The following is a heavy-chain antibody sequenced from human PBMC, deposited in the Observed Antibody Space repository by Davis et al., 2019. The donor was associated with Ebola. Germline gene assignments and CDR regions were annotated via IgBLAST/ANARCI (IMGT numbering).Heavy chain of an antibody. J-gene: IGHJ6*02. CDR3: ARHQNDFWSGPRMDV. D-gene: IGHD3-3*01. V-gene: IGHV4-39*01. Sequence: SETLSLTCAVYGGSFSGYYWGWIRQPPGQGLEWIGSIYYSGSTYYNPSLKSRVTISVDTSKNQFSLKLSSVTAADTAVYYCARHQNDFWSGPRMDVWGQGTTVTVSS. CDR2: IYYSGST. CDR1: GGSFSGYY.